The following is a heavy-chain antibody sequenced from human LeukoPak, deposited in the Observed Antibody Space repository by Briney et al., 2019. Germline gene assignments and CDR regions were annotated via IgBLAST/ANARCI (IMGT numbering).Heavy chain of an antibody. J-gene: IGHJ4*02. D-gene: IGHD1-26*01. V-gene: IGHV4-39*01. CDR1: GGSISSSNYY. CDR3: ARYYSGSYGFDY. Sequence: SETLSLTCTVSGGSISSSNYYWGWIRQPPGEGLEWIGYLYYSGSTYYNPSLKSRVTMSVDTSKNQFSLKLSSVTAADTAVYYCARYYSGSYGFDYWGQGTLVTVSS. CDR2: LYYSGST.